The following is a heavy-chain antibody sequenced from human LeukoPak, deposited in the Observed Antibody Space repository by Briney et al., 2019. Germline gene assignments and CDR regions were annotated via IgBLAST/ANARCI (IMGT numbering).Heavy chain of an antibody. J-gene: IGHJ4*02. D-gene: IGHD3-22*01. CDR1: GFSLSTSGVG. CDR3: AQIVPYYYDSSGYYYYFDY. V-gene: IGHV2-5*01. CDR2: IYWNDDK. Sequence: KESGPTLVKPTQTLTLTCTFSGFSLSTSGVGVGWIRQPPGKAPEWLALIYWNDDKRNSPSLKSRLTITKDTSKNQVVLTMTNMDPVDTATYYCAQIVPYYYDSSGYYYYFDYWGQGTLVTVSS.